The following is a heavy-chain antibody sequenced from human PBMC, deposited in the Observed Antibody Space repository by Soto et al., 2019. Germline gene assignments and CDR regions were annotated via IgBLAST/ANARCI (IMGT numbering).Heavy chain of an antibody. Sequence: SETLSLTCTVSGGSISSYYWSWIRQPPGKGLEWIGYIYYSGSTNYYPSLKSRVTISVDTSKNQFSLKLSSVTAADTAVYYCARGGILTGYYYYFDYWGQGTLVTVS. J-gene: IGHJ4*02. CDR2: IYYSGST. CDR1: GGSISSYY. CDR3: ARGGILTGYYYYFDY. D-gene: IGHD3-9*01. V-gene: IGHV4-59*01.